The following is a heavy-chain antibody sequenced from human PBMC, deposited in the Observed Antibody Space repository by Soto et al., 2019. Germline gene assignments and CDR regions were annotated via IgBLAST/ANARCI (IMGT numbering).Heavy chain of an antibody. V-gene: IGHV3-53*01. CDR1: GFTVSSNY. CDR2: IYSGGST. D-gene: IGHD3-22*01. Sequence: PGGSLRLSCAASGFTVSSNYMGWVRQAPGKGLEWVSVIYSGGSTYYADSVKGRFTISRDNSKNTLYLQMNSLRAEDTAVYYCARAKTYYYDSSGYLGYWGQGTLVTVSS. CDR3: ARAKTYYYDSSGYLGY. J-gene: IGHJ4*02.